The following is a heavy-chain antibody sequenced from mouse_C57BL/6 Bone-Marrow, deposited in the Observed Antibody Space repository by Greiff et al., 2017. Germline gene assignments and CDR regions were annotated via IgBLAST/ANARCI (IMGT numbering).Heavy chain of an antibody. D-gene: IGHD1-1*01. CDR3: ARSHYGSSDNY. Sequence: EVQLQQSGPVLVKPGASVKMSCKASGYTFTDYYMNWVKQSHGKSLEWIGVINPYNGGTSYNQKFKGKATLTVDKSSSTAYMELNSLTSEDSAVYYCARSHYGSSDNYWGQGTTLTVSS. J-gene: IGHJ2*01. CDR2: INPYNGGT. V-gene: IGHV1-19*01. CDR1: GYTFTDYY.